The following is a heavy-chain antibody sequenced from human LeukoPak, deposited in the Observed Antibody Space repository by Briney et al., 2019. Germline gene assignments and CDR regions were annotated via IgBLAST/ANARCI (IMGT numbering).Heavy chain of an antibody. J-gene: IGHJ4*02. Sequence: GGSLRLSCAASGFGFSRYSVNWVRQAPGKGLEWVSFIGSSSRYIYYADSVKGRFTISRDDAKNSLYLQMNSLRAEDTAVYYCARDVGSGSYSASDYWGQGTLVTVSS. CDR2: IGSSSRYI. CDR3: ARDVGSGSYSASDY. V-gene: IGHV3-21*01. D-gene: IGHD3-10*01. CDR1: GFGFSRYS.